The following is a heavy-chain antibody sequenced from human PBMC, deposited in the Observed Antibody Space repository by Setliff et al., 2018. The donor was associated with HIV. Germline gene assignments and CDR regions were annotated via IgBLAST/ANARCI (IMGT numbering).Heavy chain of an antibody. V-gene: IGHV3-23*01. CDR1: GFTFGDDA. J-gene: IGHJ1*01. CDR2: IGDALSST. D-gene: IGHD1-26*01. Sequence: PGGSLRLSCTGSGFTFGDDAMNWVRQAPGKGLEWVSSIGDALSSTTNTYYANSVKGRFTISRDNSKSTLFLQMNSLRAEDTAIYYCAKLVFYSGSHRYFQHWGQGSLVTVSS. CDR3: AKLVFYSGSHRYFQH.